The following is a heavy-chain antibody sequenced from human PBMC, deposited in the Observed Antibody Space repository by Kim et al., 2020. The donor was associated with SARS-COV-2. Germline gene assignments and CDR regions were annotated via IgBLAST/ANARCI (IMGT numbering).Heavy chain of an antibody. CDR1: GGSISSSSYY. CDR3: ARVSVVGYGPGYFDL. V-gene: IGHV4-39*07. D-gene: IGHD2-15*01. J-gene: IGHJ2*01. CDR2: IYYSGST. Sequence: SETLSLTCTVSGGSISSSSYYWGWIRQPPGKGLEWIGSIYYSGSTYYNPSLKSRVTISVDTSKNQFSLKLSSVTAADTAVYYCARVSVVGYGPGYFDLWGRGTLVTVSS.